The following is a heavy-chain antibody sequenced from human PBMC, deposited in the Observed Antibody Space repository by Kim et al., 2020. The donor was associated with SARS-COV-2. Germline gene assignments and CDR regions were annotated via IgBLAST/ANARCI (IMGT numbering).Heavy chain of an antibody. Sequence: YVEYVKARFTNARDNAKNSLYLQLNSLRAEDTAFYHCAKDSMVRGVSLDSWGQGTLVTVSS. D-gene: IGHD3-10*01. CDR3: AKDSMVRGVSLDS. J-gene: IGHJ4*02. V-gene: IGHV3-20*01.